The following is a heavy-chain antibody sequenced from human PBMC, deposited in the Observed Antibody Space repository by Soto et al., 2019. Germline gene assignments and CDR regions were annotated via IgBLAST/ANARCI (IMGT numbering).Heavy chain of an antibody. CDR3: ANEEQQLVPPGHWYFDL. D-gene: IGHD6-13*01. J-gene: IGHJ2*01. Sequence: EVQLLESGGGLVQPGGSLRLSCAASGFTFSSYAMSWVRQAPGKGLEWVSAISGSGGSTYYADSVKGRFTISRDNSKNTRYLHMNSLRAEDTAVYYCANEEQQLVPPGHWYFDLWGRGTLVTVSS. CDR1: GFTFSSYA. CDR2: ISGSGGST. V-gene: IGHV3-23*01.